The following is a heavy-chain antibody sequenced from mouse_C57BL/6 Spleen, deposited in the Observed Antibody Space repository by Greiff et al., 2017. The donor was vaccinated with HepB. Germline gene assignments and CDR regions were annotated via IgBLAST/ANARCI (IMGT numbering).Heavy chain of an antibody. Sequence: QVQLQQSGPELVKPGASVKISCKASGYTFTDYYINWVKQRPGQGLEWIGWIFPGSGSTYYNEKFKGKATLTVDKSSSTAYMLLSSLTSEDSAVYFCARVYGSSYPYYYAMDYWGQGTSVTVSS. CDR2: IFPGSGST. D-gene: IGHD1-1*01. J-gene: IGHJ4*01. CDR3: ARVYGSSYPYYYAMDY. V-gene: IGHV1-75*01. CDR1: GYTFTDYY.